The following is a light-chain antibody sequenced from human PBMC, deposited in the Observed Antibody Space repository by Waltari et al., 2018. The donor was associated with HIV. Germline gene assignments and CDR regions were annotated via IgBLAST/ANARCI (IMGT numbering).Light chain of an antibody. CDR1: QSVLYNSNNKNY. Sequence: DIVMTQSPDSLAVSLGERATINCKSSQSVLYNSNNKNYLAWFQQKPGQPPKLLIYWASTRESGVPDRFSGSGSGTDFTLTINSLQAEDVALYDCQQYYSPLRTFGQGTKVEVK. CDR3: QQYYSPLRT. V-gene: IGKV4-1*01. CDR2: WAS. J-gene: IGKJ1*01.